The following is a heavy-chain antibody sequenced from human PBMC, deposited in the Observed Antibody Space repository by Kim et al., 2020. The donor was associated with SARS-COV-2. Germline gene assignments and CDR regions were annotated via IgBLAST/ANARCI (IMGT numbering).Heavy chain of an antibody. Sequence: GGSLRLSCAASGFTFSSYGMHWVRQAPGKGLEWVAVIWYDGSNKYYADSVKGRFTISRDNSKNTLYLQMNSLRAEDTAVYYCARDQDIVVVGVFDYWGQGTLVTVSS. CDR3: ARDQDIVVVGVFDY. J-gene: IGHJ4*02. CDR2: IWYDGSNK. CDR1: GFTFSSYG. V-gene: IGHV3-33*01. D-gene: IGHD2-15*01.